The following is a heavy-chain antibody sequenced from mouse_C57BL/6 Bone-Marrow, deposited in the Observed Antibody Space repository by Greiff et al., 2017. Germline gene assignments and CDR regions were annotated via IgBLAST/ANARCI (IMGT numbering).Heavy chain of an antibody. V-gene: IGHV5-17*01. CDR2: ISGGSSTI. J-gene: IGHJ2*01. CDR1: GFTFSDYG. Sequence: DVKLVESGGGLVKPGGSLKLSCAASGFTFSDYGMHWVRQAPEKGLEWVAYISGGSSTIYYADPVKGRFPISRDNAKNTLFLQMTSLRSEDTAMYYCAREYYGSLDYWGQGTTLTVSS. CDR3: AREYYGSLDY. D-gene: IGHD1-1*01.